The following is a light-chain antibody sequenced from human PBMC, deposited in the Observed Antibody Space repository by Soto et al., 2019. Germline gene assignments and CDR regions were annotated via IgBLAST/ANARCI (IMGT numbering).Light chain of an antibody. CDR1: QSISTY. CDR3: QQSYTTPLT. Sequence: DIQMTQSPSSLSASVGDTVSITCRASQSISTYVNWYQQIPGKAPKFLIYAASTLKSGVPSRFTGSGSRTDFTLTIGSLQPEDFAMYYCQQSYTTPLTFGGGTKVEIK. V-gene: IGKV1-39*01. CDR2: AAS. J-gene: IGKJ4*01.